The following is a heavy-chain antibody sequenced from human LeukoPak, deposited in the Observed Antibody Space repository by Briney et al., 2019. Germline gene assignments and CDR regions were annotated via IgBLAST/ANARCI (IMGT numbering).Heavy chain of an antibody. CDR3: ARYFYYDSSGLPDY. D-gene: IGHD3-22*01. Sequence: SVKVSCKASGGTFSSYAISWVRQAPGQGLEWMGRIIPILGIANYAQKFQGRVTITADKSTSTAYMELSSLRSEDTAVYYCARYFYYDSSGLPDYWGQGTLVTVSS. J-gene: IGHJ4*02. CDR2: IIPILGIA. V-gene: IGHV1-69*04. CDR1: GGTFSSYA.